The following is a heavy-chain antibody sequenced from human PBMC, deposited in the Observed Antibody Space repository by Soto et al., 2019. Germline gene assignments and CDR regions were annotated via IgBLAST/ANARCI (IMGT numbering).Heavy chain of an antibody. V-gene: IGHV6-1*01. D-gene: IGHD5-12*01. CDR3: ASGDDYDYYYYGMDV. CDR2: TYYRSKWYN. J-gene: IGHJ6*02. Sequence: SQTLSLTCXISGDSVSSNSAAWHWIRQTPSRGLEWLGRTYYRSKWYNDYAVSVKSRITIDPDTSKNQFSLQLNSVTPEDTAVYYCASGDDYDYYYYGMDVWGQGTTVTVSS. CDR1: GDSVSSNSAA.